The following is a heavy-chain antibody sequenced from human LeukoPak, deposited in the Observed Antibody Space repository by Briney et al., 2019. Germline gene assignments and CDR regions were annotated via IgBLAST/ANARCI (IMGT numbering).Heavy chain of an antibody. CDR2: INHFGST. CDR3: ARIRSRKWGFDY. Sequence: SETLSLTCAVSGDSFSGYYWTWIRQSPERGLQWIGEINHFGSTNYNPSLKSRVTISIDTSKNQFSLKLSSVTAADTAVYYCARIRSRKWGFDYWGQGTLVTVSS. J-gene: IGHJ4*02. D-gene: IGHD1-26*01. V-gene: IGHV4-34*01. CDR1: GDSFSGYY.